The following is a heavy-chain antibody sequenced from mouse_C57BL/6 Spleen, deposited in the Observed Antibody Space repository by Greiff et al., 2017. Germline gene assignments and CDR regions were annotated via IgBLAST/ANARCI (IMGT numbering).Heavy chain of an antibody. CDR3: ARGSNYGFFFDY. CDR1: GYTFTSYW. Sequence: VQLKQPGTELVKPGASVKLSCKASGYTFTSYWMHWVKQRPGQGLEWIGNINPSNGGTNYNEKFKSKATLTVDKSSSTAYMQLSSLTSEDSAVYYCARGSNYGFFFDYWGQGTTLTVSS. CDR2: INPSNGGT. J-gene: IGHJ2*01. D-gene: IGHD2-5*01. V-gene: IGHV1-53*01.